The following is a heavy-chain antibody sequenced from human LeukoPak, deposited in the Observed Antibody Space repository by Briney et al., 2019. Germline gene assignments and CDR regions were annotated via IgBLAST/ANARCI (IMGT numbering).Heavy chain of an antibody. CDR1: GFTFSSYA. CDR3: AKGHDSSGYSIDH. V-gene: IGHV3-23*01. J-gene: IGHJ4*02. Sequence: LGGSLRLSCAASGFTFSSYAMSWVRQAPGKGLEWVSAISGSGGSTYYADSVKGRFTISRDNSKNTLYLQMNSLRAEDTAVYYCAKGHDSSGYSIDHWGQGTLVTVSS. CDR2: ISGSGGST. D-gene: IGHD3-22*01.